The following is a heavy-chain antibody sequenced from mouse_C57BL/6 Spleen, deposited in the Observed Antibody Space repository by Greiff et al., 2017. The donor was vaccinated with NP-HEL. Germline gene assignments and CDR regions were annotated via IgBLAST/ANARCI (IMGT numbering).Heavy chain of an antibody. D-gene: IGHD2-4*01. CDR1: GFTFSSYA. Sequence: EVKLMESGGGLVKPGGSLKLSCAASGFTFSSYAMSWVRQTPEKRLEWVATISDGGSYTYYPDNVKGRFTISRDNAKNNLYLQMSHLKSEDTAMYYCARDGYDYESYFDVWGTGTTVTVSS. J-gene: IGHJ1*03. CDR3: ARDGYDYESYFDV. V-gene: IGHV5-4*01. CDR2: ISDGGSYT.